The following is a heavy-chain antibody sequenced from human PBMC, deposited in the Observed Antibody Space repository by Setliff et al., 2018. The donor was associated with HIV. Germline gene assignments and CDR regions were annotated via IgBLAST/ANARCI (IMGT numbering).Heavy chain of an antibody. CDR3: ASPLDSSGYPGGMDV. D-gene: IGHD3-22*01. V-gene: IGHV3-23*01. Sequence: GGSLRLSCAVSGFTFSSYAMSWVRQAPGKGLEWVSSISGSGGSTHYADSVKGRFTISRDNSKNTLYLQMNSLKASDTAMYYCASPLDSSGYPGGMDVWGQGTTVTVSS. CDR2: ISGSGGST. CDR1: GFTFSSYA. J-gene: IGHJ6*02.